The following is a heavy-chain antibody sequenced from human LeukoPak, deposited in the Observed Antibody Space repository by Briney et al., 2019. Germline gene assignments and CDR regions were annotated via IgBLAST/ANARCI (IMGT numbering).Heavy chain of an antibody. CDR2: IKTDGTST. V-gene: IGHV3-74*01. D-gene: IGHD5-18*01. CDR1: GFTFSSYW. Sequence: GGSLRLSCAASGFTFSSYWMHWVRQAPGAGLLWISRIKTDGTSTSYADSVKGRFTISRDNGKSTLYLQMNSLRAEDTAMYYCARVPGENTYGYDPFDYWGQGTLVTVSS. J-gene: IGHJ4*02. CDR3: ARVPGENTYGYDPFDY.